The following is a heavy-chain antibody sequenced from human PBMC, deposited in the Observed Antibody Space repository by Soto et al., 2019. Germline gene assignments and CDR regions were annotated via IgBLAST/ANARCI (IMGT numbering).Heavy chain of an antibody. CDR3: ARAAAAGNWFDP. CDR1: GYTFTSYD. J-gene: IGHJ5*02. Sequence: VQLVQSGAEVKKPGASVKVSCKASGYTFTSYDINWVRQATGQGLEWMGWLNHNSGNTGYAQKFQGRVTMTRNTSISTAYMELSSLRSEDTAVYYCARAAAAGNWFDPWGQGTLVTVSS. CDR2: LNHNSGNT. V-gene: IGHV1-8*01. D-gene: IGHD6-13*01.